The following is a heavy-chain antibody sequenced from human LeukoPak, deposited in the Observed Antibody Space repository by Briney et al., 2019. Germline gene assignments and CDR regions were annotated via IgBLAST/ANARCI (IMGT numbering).Heavy chain of an antibody. Sequence: SQTLSLTCTVSGGSISSGDYYWSWIRQPPGKGLEWIGEINHSGSTNYNPSLKSRVTISVDTSKNQFSLKLSSVTAADTVVYYCARASGYSYLNWFDPWGQGTLVTVSS. CDR1: GGSISSGDYY. CDR3: ARASGYSYLNWFDP. CDR2: INHSGST. J-gene: IGHJ5*02. D-gene: IGHD5-18*01. V-gene: IGHV4-30-4*08.